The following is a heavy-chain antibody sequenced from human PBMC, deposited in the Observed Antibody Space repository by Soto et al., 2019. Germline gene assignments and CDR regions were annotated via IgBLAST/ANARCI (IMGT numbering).Heavy chain of an antibody. CDR2: IYYSGNI. D-gene: IGHD2-15*01. CDR1: GGSISSSSYY. V-gene: IGHV4-39*02. J-gene: IGHJ4*02. CDR3: AKEYGGIDY. Sequence: PSETLSLTCTVSGGSISSSSYYWGWIRQPPGKGLEWIGNIYYSGNIYYNPSLKSRVTISVDTSKNQLSLKLSSVTAADTAVYYCAKEYGGIDYWGQGTLVTVSS.